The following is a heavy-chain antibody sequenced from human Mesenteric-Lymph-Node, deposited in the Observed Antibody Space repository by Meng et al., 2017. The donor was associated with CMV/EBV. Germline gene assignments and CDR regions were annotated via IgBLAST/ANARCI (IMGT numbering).Heavy chain of an antibody. V-gene: IGHV3-15*01. D-gene: IGHD3-10*01. J-gene: IGHJ1*01. CDR3: TADARVLLWFGEPPGESFQH. CDR2: IKSKTDGGTT. Sequence: MHSAGQDPGQGLERVGRIKSKTDGGTTDYAAPVKGRFTISRDDSKNTLYLQMNSLKTEDTAVYSCTADARVLLWFGEPPGESFQHWGQGTLVTVSS.